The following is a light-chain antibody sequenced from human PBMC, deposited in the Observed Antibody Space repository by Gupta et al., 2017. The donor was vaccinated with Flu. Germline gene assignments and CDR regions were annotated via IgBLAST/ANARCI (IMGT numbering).Light chain of an antibody. CDR2: RNN. V-gene: IGLV1-47*01. Sequence: QSVLTQPPSASGTPGQRVTISCSGSSSNIGSNYVYWYQQLPGTAPKLLIYRNNQRPSGVPDRFSGSKSGTSASLAISGLRAEDEADYYCAAWDDSRSGPRFGGGTKLTVL. J-gene: IGLJ3*02. CDR1: SSNIGSNY. CDR3: AAWDDSRSGPR.